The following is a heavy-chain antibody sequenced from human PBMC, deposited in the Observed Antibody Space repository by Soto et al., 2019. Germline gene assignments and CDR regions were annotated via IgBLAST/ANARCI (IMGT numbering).Heavy chain of an antibody. V-gene: IGHV3-30*07. CDR3: ARALD. J-gene: IGHJ3*01. CDR2: ITYGGIDK. CDR1: GFKFTSHA. Sequence: GGSLRRSWVASGFKFTSHAMHWVRRAPGKGLEWLALITYGGIDKYYADSVKGRFTISRDNAKNSLYLQMNSLRAEDTAVYYCARALDWGQGTMVTVSS.